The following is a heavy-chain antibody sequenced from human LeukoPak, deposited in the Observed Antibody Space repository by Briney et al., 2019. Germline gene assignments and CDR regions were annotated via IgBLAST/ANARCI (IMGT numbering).Heavy chain of an antibody. CDR3: ARGTVGGKDYFYMDV. CDR1: GYTFTSYG. V-gene: IGHV1-18*01. D-gene: IGHD4-11*01. J-gene: IGHJ6*03. Sequence: ASVKVSCKTSGYTFTSYGINWVRQAPGQGLEWMGWISGINGNTNLAQKMQGRVTLTTDSSTRTGYMELRSLRSDDTAVYYCARGTVGGKDYFYMDVWGKGTTVTVCS. CDR2: ISGINGNT.